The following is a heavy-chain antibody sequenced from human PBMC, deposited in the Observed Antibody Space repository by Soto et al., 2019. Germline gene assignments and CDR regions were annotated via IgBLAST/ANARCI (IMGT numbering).Heavy chain of an antibody. CDR1: GFTFSSYS. CDR3: ARVRYYYGSGVGAFYYYGMDV. Sequence: GGSLRLSCAASGFTFSSYSMNWVRQAPGKGLEWVSYISSSSSTIYYADSVKGRFTISRDNAKNSLYLQMNSLRDEDTAVYYCARVRYYYGSGVGAFYYYGMDVWGQGTTVTVSS. CDR2: ISSSSSTI. V-gene: IGHV3-48*02. D-gene: IGHD3-10*01. J-gene: IGHJ6*02.